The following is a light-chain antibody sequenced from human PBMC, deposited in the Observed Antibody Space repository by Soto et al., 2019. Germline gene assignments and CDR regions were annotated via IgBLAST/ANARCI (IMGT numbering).Light chain of an antibody. V-gene: IGLV2-23*03. CDR1: SSDVGNYNF. CDR3: CSCAGSRTFLI. J-gene: IGLJ2*01. Sequence: QSALTQPASVSGSPGQSVTISCTGTSSDVGNYNFVSWYQQHPGKAPKLMIYEGSKRPSGVSNRFSGSKSGNTASLTISGLQAEDEADYYCCSCAGSRTFLIFGGGTKLTVL. CDR2: EGS.